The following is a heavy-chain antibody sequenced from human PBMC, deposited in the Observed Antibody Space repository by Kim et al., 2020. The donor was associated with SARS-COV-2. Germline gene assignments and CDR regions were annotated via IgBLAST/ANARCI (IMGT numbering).Heavy chain of an antibody. Sequence: GGSLGLSCAASGFTFSNAWMSWVRQAPGKGLEWVGRIKSKTDGGTTDYAAPVKGRFTISRDDSKNTLYLQMNSLKTEDTAVYYCTKGWELHMAFDIWGQGTMVTVSS. V-gene: IGHV3-15*01. CDR3: TKGWELHMAFDI. CDR2: IKSKTDGGTT. D-gene: IGHD1-26*01. J-gene: IGHJ3*02. CDR1: GFTFSNAW.